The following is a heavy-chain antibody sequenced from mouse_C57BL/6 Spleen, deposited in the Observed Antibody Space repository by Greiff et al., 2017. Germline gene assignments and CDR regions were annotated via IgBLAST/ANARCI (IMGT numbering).Heavy chain of an antibody. Sequence: EVQLQQSGPELVKPGASVKISCKASGYTFTDYYMNWVKQSHGKSLEWIGDINPNNGGTSYNQKFKGKATLTVDKSSSTAYMELRSLTSEDSAVYYCARTGGLYYFDHWGQGTTLTVSS. CDR1: GYTFTDYY. V-gene: IGHV1-26*01. CDR2: INPNNGGT. D-gene: IGHD3-1*01. CDR3: ARTGGLYYFDH. J-gene: IGHJ2*01.